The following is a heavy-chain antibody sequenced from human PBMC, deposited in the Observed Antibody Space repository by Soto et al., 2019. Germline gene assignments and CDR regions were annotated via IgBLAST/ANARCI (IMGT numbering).Heavy chain of an antibody. CDR3: AKVQTQRLVLSWFDP. J-gene: IGHJ5*02. V-gene: IGHV3-48*01. CDR2: VGISPNTV. D-gene: IGHD6-19*01. CDR1: GFSFSSFT. Sequence: GGSLRLSCAASGFSFSSFTMNWVRQAPGKGLEWVSYVGISPNTVYYPDSVKGRFTISRDNAKNSLYLQMNGLRAEDTGVYYSAKVQTQRLVLSWFDPWGQGTLVTVSS.